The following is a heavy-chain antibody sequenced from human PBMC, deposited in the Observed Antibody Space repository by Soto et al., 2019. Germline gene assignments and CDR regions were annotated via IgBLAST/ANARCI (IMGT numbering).Heavy chain of an antibody. V-gene: IGHV3-33*01. CDR1: GFTFSSYG. CDR2: IWYDGSNK. D-gene: IGHD3-9*01. CDR3: ARDPQLVYDILTGYYILSYYYGRDV. J-gene: IGHJ6*02. Sequence: GGSLRLSCAASGFTFSSYGMHWVRQAPGKGLEWVAVIWYDGSNKYYADSVKGRFTISRDNSKNTLYLQMNSLRAEDTAVYYCARDPQLVYDILTGYYILSYYYGRDVWGQGTTVTVSS.